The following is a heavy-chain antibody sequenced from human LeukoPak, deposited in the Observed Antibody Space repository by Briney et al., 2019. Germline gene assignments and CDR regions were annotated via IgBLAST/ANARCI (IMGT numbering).Heavy chain of an antibody. J-gene: IGHJ5*02. Sequence: SETLSLTCAVYGGSFSGYYWSWIRQPPGKGLEWIGEINHSGSTNYNPSLKSRVTISVDTSKNQFSLKLSSVTAADTAVYYCARGREGSGWYGRWFDPWGQGTLVTVSS. D-gene: IGHD6-19*01. CDR1: GGSFSGYY. V-gene: IGHV4-34*01. CDR3: ARGREGSGWYGRWFDP. CDR2: INHSGST.